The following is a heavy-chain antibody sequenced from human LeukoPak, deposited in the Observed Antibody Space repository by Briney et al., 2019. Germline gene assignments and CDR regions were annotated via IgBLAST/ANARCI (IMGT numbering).Heavy chain of an antibody. CDR1: GFTFSIYW. CDR3: TTSDESSGTN. V-gene: IGHV3-74*01. Sequence: GGSLRLSCEASGFTFSIYWMHWVRHVPGQGLVWVSQINSDETSSTYADSVKGRFTISRDNAKNTLYLQMNSLRAEDTAVYYCTTSDESSGTNWGQGTLVTVSS. D-gene: IGHD3-22*01. J-gene: IGHJ4*02. CDR2: INSDETSS.